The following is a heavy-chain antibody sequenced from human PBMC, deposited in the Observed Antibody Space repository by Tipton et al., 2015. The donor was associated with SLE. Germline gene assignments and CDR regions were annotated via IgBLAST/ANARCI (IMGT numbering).Heavy chain of an antibody. CDR2: IKSRADGGTT. Sequence: SLRLSCAASGFTFNNAWMSWVRQAPGKGLEWVGRIKSRADGGTTDYAAPVKGRFTISRDDSKTTLYLQMNSLKTEDTAVYYCTTTYSSNVGGDFDYWGQGTLVTVSS. CDR1: GFTFNNAW. CDR3: TTTYSSNVGGDFDY. J-gene: IGHJ4*02. D-gene: IGHD6-13*01. V-gene: IGHV3-15*01.